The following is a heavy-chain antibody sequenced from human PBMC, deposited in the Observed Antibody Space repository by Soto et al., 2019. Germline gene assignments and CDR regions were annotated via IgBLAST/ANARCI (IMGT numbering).Heavy chain of an antibody. CDR1: GGSISSSNW. V-gene: IGHV4-4*02. Sequence: QVQLQESGPGLVKPSGTLSLTCAVSGGSISSSNWWSWVRQPPGKGLEWIGEFYHSGSTNYNPSLKCRVTISVDKSKNQFSLKLSSVTAADTAVYYCARGNDYYDSSGTFDYWGQGTMVTVSS. CDR3: ARGNDYYDSSGTFDY. D-gene: IGHD3-22*01. CDR2: FYHSGST. J-gene: IGHJ4*02.